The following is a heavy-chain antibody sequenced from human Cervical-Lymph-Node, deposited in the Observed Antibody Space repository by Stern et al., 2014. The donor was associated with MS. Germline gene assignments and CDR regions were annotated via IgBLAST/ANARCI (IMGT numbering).Heavy chain of an antibody. V-gene: IGHV3-48*02. CDR1: GFTFSSYS. D-gene: IGHD6-19*01. J-gene: IGHJ4*02. Sequence: EVQLEESGGGLVQPGGSLRLSCAASGFTFSSYSMNWVRQAPGKGLEWVSYISSSSSTIYYADSVKGRFTISRDNAKNSLYLQMNSLRDEDTAVYYCARAQWLSRPYYFDYWAREPWSPSPQ. CDR2: ISSSSSTI. CDR3: ARAQWLSRPYYFDY.